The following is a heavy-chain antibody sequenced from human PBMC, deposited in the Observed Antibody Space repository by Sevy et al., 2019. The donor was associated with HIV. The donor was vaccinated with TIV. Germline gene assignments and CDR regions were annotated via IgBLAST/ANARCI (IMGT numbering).Heavy chain of an antibody. J-gene: IGHJ6*02. CDR1: GFTFSSYW. CDR3: ARAAPSGDDPTRYYYYGMDV. CDR2: INSDGSST. Sequence: GGSLRLSCAASGFTFSSYWMHWVRQAPGKGLVWVSRINSDGSSTSYADSAKGRFTISRDNAKNTLYLQMNSLRAEDTAVYYCARAAPSGDDPTRYYYYGMDVWGQGTTVTVSS. D-gene: IGHD4-17*01. V-gene: IGHV3-74*01.